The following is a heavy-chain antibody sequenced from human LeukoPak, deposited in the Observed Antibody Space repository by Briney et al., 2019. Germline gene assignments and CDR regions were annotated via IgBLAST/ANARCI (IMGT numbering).Heavy chain of an antibody. CDR1: GFTFSSYE. Sequence: QTGGSLRLSCAASGFTFSSYEMNWVRQAPGKGMEWVSYISSSGSTIYCADSVKGRFTISRDNAKNSLYLQMNGLRAEDTAVYYCARWDYDILTGYRTNDYWGQGTLVTVSS. D-gene: IGHD3-9*01. CDR2: ISSSGSTI. V-gene: IGHV3-48*03. CDR3: ARWDYDILTGYRTNDY. J-gene: IGHJ4*02.